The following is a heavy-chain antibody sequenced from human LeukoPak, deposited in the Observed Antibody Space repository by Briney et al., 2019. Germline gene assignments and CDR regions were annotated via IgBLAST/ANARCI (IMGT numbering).Heavy chain of an antibody. CDR3: ASPLKRTGYCSSTSCYRNYYYYTDV. Sequence: GASVKVSCKASGYTFTGYYMHWVRQAPGQGLEWMGWINPNSGGTNYAQKFQGRVTMTRDTSISTAYMELSRLRSDDTAVYYCASPLKRTGYCSSTSCYRNYYYYTDVWGKGTTVTVSS. CDR2: INPNSGGT. D-gene: IGHD2-2*01. V-gene: IGHV1-2*02. CDR1: GYTFTGYY. J-gene: IGHJ6*03.